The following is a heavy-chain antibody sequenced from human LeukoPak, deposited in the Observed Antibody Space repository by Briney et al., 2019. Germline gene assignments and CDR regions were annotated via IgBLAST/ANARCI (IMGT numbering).Heavy chain of an antibody. CDR1: VGTFSSYA. D-gene: IGHD1-7*01. V-gene: IGHV1-69*04. CDR3: AREGSMGLTGTYHFDY. Sequence: SSVNVSCKASVGTFSSYAFSWVRQAPGQGLEWMGRIIPIFGIANYAQKFQGRVTITADKSTSTAYMELSSLRSEDTAVYYCAREGSMGLTGTYHFDYWGQGTLVTVSS. CDR2: IIPIFGIA. J-gene: IGHJ4*02.